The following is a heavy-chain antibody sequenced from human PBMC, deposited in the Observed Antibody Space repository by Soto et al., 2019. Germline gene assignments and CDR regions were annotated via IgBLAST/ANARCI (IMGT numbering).Heavy chain of an antibody. J-gene: IGHJ5*02. CDR2: IDWDDDK. V-gene: IGHV2-70*11. CDR3: ARYLQSRGSLDP. CDR1: GFSLSTSGMC. D-gene: IGHD4-4*01. Sequence: SGPTLVNPTQTLTLTCTFSGFSLSTSGMCVTWIRQPPGKALEWLARIDWDDDKYYSTSLKTRLTISKDTSKNQVVLIMTNMDPVYTATYYCARYLQSRGSLDPWGQGTLVTVS.